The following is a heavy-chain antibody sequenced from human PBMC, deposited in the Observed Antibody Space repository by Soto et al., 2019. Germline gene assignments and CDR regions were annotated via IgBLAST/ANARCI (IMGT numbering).Heavy chain of an antibody. D-gene: IGHD3-10*01. CDR2: THHSGYI. J-gene: IGHJ4*02. CDR3: ARGTQLLWFGELSHFDY. CDR1: SAPITKYY. V-gene: IGHV4-4*09. Sequence: PSETLSLTCTVSSAPITKYYWGWVRQAPGRGLEWIGFTHHSGYISYSPSLKSRVTMSVDPSKNQVSLKLTSVTAADTAVYYCARGTQLLWFGELSHFDYWGQGTLVTVSS.